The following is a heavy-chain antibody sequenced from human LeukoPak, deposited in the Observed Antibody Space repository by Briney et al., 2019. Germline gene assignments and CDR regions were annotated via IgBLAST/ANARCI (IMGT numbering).Heavy chain of an antibody. J-gene: IGHJ6*02. V-gene: IGHV1-18*01. CDR1: GYTFTSYG. CDR2: ISAYNGNT. CDR3: AREGSGWYNYYYYYGMDV. Sequence: GAPVKVSCKASGYTFTSYGISWVRQAPGQGLEWMGWISAYNGNTNYAQKLQGRVTMTTDTSTSTAYMELRSLRSDDTAVYYCAREGSGWYNYYYYYGMDVWGQGTTVTVSS. D-gene: IGHD6-19*01.